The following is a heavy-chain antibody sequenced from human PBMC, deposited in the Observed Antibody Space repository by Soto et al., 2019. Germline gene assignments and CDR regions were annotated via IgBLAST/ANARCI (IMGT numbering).Heavy chain of an antibody. CDR3: ARVFKYYGMDV. J-gene: IGHJ6*02. Sequence: PSETLSLTCTVSGGSISSSGYYWGWIRQPPGKGLEWIGSIYYSGSTYYNPSLKSRVTISVDTSKNQFSLKLSSVTAADTAVYYCARVFKYYGMDVWGQGTTVTVSS. CDR2: IYYSGST. V-gene: IGHV4-39*01. CDR1: GGSISSSGYY.